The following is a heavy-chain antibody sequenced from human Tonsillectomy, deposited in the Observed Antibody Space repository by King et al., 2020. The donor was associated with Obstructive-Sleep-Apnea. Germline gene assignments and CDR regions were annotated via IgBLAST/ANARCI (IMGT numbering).Heavy chain of an antibody. D-gene: IGHD3-10*01. J-gene: IGHJ5*02. CDR1: GYSISNDYY. Sequence: VQLQESGPGLVKPSETLSLTCTVSGYSISNDYYWGWIRQPPGKGLEWIGSIYHSGRTYYNPSLKSRVTISVDTSKNQFSLKLSSVTAADTAVYYCARSPVTMVREIIINKCNWFDPWGQGTLVTVSS. CDR3: ARSPVTMVREIIINKCNWFDP. V-gene: IGHV4-38-2*02. CDR2: IYHSGRT.